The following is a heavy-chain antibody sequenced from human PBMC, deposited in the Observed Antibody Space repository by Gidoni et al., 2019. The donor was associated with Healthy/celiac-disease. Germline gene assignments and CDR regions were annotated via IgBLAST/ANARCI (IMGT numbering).Heavy chain of an antibody. J-gene: IGHJ4*02. CDR2: IYYSGST. V-gene: IGHV4-39*01. D-gene: IGHD5-18*01. Sequence: QLQLQESGPGLVKPSETLSLTCTVSGGSISSSSYYWGWIRQPPGKGLEWIGIIYYSGSTYYNPSLKSRVTISVDTSKNQFSLKLSSVTAADTAVYYCARHVLDSYGQLVDYWGQGTLVTVSS. CDR3: ARHVLDSYGQLVDY. CDR1: GGSISSSSYY.